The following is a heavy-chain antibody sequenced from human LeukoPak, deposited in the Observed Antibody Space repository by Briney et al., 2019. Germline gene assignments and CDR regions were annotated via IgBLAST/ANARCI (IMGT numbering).Heavy chain of an antibody. V-gene: IGHV4-34*01. J-gene: IGHJ6*02. Sequence: SETLSLTCTVSGGSISSYYWSWIRQPPGKGLEWIGEINHSGSTNYNPSLKSRVTISVDTSKNQFSLKLSSVTAADTAVYYCARDGSYCSGGSCYRYYYYGMDVWGQGTTVTVSS. CDR1: GGSISSYY. CDR2: INHSGST. D-gene: IGHD2-15*01. CDR3: ARDGSYCSGGSCYRYYYYGMDV.